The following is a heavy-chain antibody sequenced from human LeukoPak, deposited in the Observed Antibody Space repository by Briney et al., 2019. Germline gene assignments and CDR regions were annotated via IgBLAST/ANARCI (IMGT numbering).Heavy chain of an antibody. V-gene: IGHV3-21*01. CDR3: ARSYYYGSGSYALDI. CDR2: ISSSSSYI. D-gene: IGHD3-10*01. J-gene: IGHJ3*02. Sequence: GGSLRLSCAASGFSFSSYDMTWVRQAPGKGLEWVSSISSSSSYIYYADSVKGRFTISRDNAKNSLYLQMNSLRAEDTAVYYCARSYYYGSGSYALDIWGQGTMVTVSS. CDR1: GFSFSSYD.